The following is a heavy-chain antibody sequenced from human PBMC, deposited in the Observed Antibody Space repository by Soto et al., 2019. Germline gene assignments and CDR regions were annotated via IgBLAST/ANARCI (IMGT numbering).Heavy chain of an antibody. D-gene: IGHD3-16*01. CDR1: GFTFSNSW. Sequence: GGSLPLSCAASGFTFSNSWLHWVRQAPGKGLVWVSRINSDGSGTLYADSVKGRFTISRDNAKNTLYLQMNSLRVEDTAVYFCVCPYPLGYWGQGTLVTVSS. J-gene: IGHJ4*02. V-gene: IGHV3-74*01. CDR2: INSDGSGT. CDR3: VCPYPLGY.